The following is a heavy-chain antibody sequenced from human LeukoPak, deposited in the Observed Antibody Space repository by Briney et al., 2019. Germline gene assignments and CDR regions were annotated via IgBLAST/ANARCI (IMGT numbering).Heavy chain of an antibody. Sequence: SGTLSLACAVSGGSISSSNWWSWVRQSPGKGLEWIGEIYHSGSTNYNPSLKSRVTMSVDKSKNQFSLKLSSVTAADTAVYYCARGLYCSSTSCYDLDYWGQGTLVTVSS. CDR3: ARGLYCSSTSCYDLDY. CDR1: GGSISSSNW. V-gene: IGHV4-4*02. CDR2: IYHSGST. J-gene: IGHJ4*02. D-gene: IGHD2-2*01.